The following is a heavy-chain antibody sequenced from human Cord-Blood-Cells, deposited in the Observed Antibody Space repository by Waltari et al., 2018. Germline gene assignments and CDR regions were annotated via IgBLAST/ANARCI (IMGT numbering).Heavy chain of an antibody. CDR2: ISSSSSYI. J-gene: IGHJ4*02. CDR3: ARERGGDGYNYYFDY. V-gene: IGHV3-21*01. CDR1: GFTFSSYS. Sequence: EVQLVESGGGLFKPGGSLRLYCAAPGFTFSSYSMNWVRQAPGKGLEWVSSISSSSSYIYYADSVKGRFTISRDNAKNSLYLQMNSLRAEDTAVYYCARERGGDGYNYYFDYWGQGTLVTVSS. D-gene: IGHD5-12*01.